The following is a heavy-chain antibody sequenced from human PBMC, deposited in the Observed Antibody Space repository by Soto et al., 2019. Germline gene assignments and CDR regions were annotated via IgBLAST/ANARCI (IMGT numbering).Heavy chain of an antibody. Sequence: QVQLQQSGPRLVKPSETLSLTCTVSSGPDRSHNWGWIRQPPGRGLEWIGYVYYTGDTAYNPSLRGRVTISADTSTNDISLTLNSVTATETAVYYCVRQGIDYLHGLVDVCGQGTTVSFSS. J-gene: IGHJ6*02. CDR3: VRQGIDYLHGLVDV. D-gene: IGHD4-17*01. V-gene: IGHV4-59*08. CDR1: SGPDRSHN. CDR2: VYYTGDT.